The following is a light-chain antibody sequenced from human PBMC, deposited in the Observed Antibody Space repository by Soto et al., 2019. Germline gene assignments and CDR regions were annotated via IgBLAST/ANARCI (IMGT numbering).Light chain of an antibody. Sequence: EILMTQSPATLSVSPGERATLSCRASQSLSRNLAWYQQKPGQAPRRLIYGASTRASGVPARFIGSGSGTEFTLNISCLQSEDFALYYCQHYNDWPPAFTFGPGTKVDL. CDR1: QSLSRN. CDR2: GAS. J-gene: IGKJ3*01. V-gene: IGKV3-15*01. CDR3: QHYNDWPPAFT.